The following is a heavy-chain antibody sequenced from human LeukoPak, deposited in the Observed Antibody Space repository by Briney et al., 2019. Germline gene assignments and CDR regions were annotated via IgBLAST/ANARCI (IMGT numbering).Heavy chain of an antibody. CDR1: GFIFSSYG. CDR2: TRYDGSNK. V-gene: IGHV3-30*02. Sequence: GGSLRLSCAASGFIFSSYGMHWVRQAPGKGLEWVAFTRYDGSNKYYADSVKGRFTISRDNSKNTLYLQMNSLRAEDTAVYYCARDFLYSSSRRRGRYFDYWGQGTLVTVSS. CDR3: ARDFLYSSSRRRGRYFDY. J-gene: IGHJ4*02. D-gene: IGHD6-13*01.